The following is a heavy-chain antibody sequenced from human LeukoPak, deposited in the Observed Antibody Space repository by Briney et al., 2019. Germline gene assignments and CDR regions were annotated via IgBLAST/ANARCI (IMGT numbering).Heavy chain of an antibody. J-gene: IGHJ3*02. Sequence: PSETLSLTCTVSGGSISSSSYYWGWIRQPPGKGLEWIGYISDSGNTNYNPSLKSRVTISVDTSKNQFSLKLISVTAADTAVYYCARGLSRKDAFDIWGQGTMVTVSS. CDR2: ISDSGNT. V-gene: IGHV4-61*05. CDR1: GGSISSSSYY. D-gene: IGHD3-16*01. CDR3: ARGLSRKDAFDI.